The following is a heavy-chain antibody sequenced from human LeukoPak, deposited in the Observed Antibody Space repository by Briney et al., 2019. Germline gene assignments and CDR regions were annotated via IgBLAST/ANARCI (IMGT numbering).Heavy chain of an antibody. CDR1: GFTFSSYW. Sequence: PGGSLGLSCAASGFTFSSYWMSWVRQAPGKGLEWVANIKQDGSEKNYVDSVKGRFTISRDNAKNSLYLHMNSLRAEDKAVYYCARGLLAAPGIDYWGQGALVTVSS. V-gene: IGHV3-7*04. D-gene: IGHD6-13*01. CDR3: ARGLLAAPGIDY. CDR2: IKQDGSEK. J-gene: IGHJ4*02.